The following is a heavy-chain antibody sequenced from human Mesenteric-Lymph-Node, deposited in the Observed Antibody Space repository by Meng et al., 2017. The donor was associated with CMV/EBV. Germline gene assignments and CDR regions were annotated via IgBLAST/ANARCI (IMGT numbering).Heavy chain of an antibody. Sequence: GESLKISCAASGFTFSSYWMSWVRQAPGKGLEWVANIKQDGSEKYYVDSVKGRFTISRDNAKNSLYLQMNSLRAEDTAMYYCVRDNDFSNYYWGLGTLVTVSS. V-gene: IGHV3-7*01. CDR2: IKQDGSEK. CDR3: VRDNDFSNYY. J-gene: IGHJ4*02. CDR1: GFTFSSYW. D-gene: IGHD4-11*01.